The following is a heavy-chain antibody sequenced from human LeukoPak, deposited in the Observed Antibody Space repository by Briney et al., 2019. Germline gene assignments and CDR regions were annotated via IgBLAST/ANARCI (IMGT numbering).Heavy chain of an antibody. Sequence: GGFLRLSCAASGFTFSNYWMSWVRQAPGEGLEWVANIKRNGGETNSADSVKGRFTISRDNAKNSLYLQMNSLRVEDTAVYYCARDEQQLNIWGQGTMVIVSS. CDR3: ARDEQQLNI. D-gene: IGHD6-13*01. CDR2: IKRNGGET. CDR1: GFTFSNYW. J-gene: IGHJ3*01. V-gene: IGHV3-7*04.